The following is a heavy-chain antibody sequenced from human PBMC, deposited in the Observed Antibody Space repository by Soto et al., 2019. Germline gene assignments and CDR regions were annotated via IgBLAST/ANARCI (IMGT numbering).Heavy chain of an antibody. CDR2: INHSGST. J-gene: IGHJ4*02. Sequence: SETLSLTCAVYGGSFSGYYWSWIRQPPGKGLEWIGEINHSGSTNYNPSLKSRVTISVDTSKNQFSLKLSSVTAADTAVYYCASKKKVRGVSTDFDYWGQGTLVTVS. CDR3: ASKKKVRGVSTDFDY. CDR1: GGSFSGYY. V-gene: IGHV4-34*01. D-gene: IGHD3-10*01.